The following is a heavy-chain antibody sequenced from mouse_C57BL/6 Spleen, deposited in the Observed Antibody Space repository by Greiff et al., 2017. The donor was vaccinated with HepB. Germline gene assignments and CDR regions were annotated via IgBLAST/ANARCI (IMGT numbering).Heavy chain of an antibody. Sequence: EVQLQQSGTVLARPGASVKMSCKTSGYTFTSYWMHWVKQRPGQGLEWIGAIYPGNSDTSYNQKFKGKAKLTAVTSASTAYMELSSLTNEDSAVYYCTRCRDGYYAWFAYWGQGTLVTVSA. CDR3: TRCRDGYYAWFAY. CDR2: IYPGNSDT. J-gene: IGHJ3*01. D-gene: IGHD2-3*01. CDR1: GYTFTSYW. V-gene: IGHV1-5*01.